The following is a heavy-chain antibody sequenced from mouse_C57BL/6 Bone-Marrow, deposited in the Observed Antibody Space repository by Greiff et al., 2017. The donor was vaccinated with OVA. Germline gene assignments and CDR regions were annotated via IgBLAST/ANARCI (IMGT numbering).Heavy chain of an antibody. D-gene: IGHD4-1*02. CDR1: GFTFTDYY. CDR3: ARFSTGGDY. J-gene: IGHJ2*01. CDR2: IRNKANGYTT. Sequence: EVHLVESGGGLVQPGGSLSLSCAASGFTFTDYYMSWVRQPPGKALEWLGFIRNKANGYTTENIASVKGRFTISSDNSQSILYLQMNALRAEDSATYYCARFSTGGDYWGQGTTLTVSS. V-gene: IGHV7-3*01.